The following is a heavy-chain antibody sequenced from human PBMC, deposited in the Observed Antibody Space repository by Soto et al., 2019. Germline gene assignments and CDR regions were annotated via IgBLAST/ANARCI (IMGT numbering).Heavy chain of an antibody. CDR2: IYHSGTT. CDR1: GGSFSGYY. Sequence: QVQLQESGPGQVKPSETLSLTCTVSGGSFSGYYWSWIRQPPGKGLELVGYIYHSGTTSYNPSLKSRVSISVDTSKTQVSLRLSSVTAADTAVYYCAREVQYWFAPWGQGTLVTVSS. J-gene: IGHJ5*02. CDR3: AREVQYWFAP. V-gene: IGHV4-59*01.